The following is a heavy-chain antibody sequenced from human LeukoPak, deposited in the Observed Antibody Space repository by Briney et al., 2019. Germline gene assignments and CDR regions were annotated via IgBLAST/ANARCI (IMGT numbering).Heavy chain of an antibody. J-gene: IGHJ3*02. CDR3: AREDDSSGYYEGAFDI. CDR2: IRSDGSST. Sequence: GGSLKLSCAASGFTFSDSAMHWVRQAPGKGLVRVSRIRSDGSSTSYADSVKGRFTISRDNAKNTLFMQMNSLRAEDTAVYYCAREDDSSGYYEGAFDIWGQGTMVTVSS. D-gene: IGHD3-22*01. CDR1: GFTFSDSA. V-gene: IGHV3-74*01.